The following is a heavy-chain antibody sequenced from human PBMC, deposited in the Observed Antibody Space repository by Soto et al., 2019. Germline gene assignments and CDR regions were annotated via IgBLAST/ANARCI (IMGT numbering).Heavy chain of an antibody. J-gene: IGHJ3*02. Sequence: QVQLQESGPGLVKPSQTLSLTCTVSGDSISSGGFYWSWIRQHPGKGLEWIGFIYKSGSTYYNPSLRSRVTISVDTSKNPFSLKLSSVTAADTAVYYCAREGGLYYYDSSGSSGAFDSWGQGTMVTVSS. V-gene: IGHV4-31*03. D-gene: IGHD3-22*01. CDR2: IYKSGST. CDR1: GDSISSGGFY. CDR3: AREGGLYYYDSSGSSGAFDS.